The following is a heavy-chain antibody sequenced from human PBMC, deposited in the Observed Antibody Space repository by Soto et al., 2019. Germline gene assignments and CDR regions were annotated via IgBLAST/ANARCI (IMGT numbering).Heavy chain of an antibody. V-gene: IGHV3-7*01. CDR1: GFTFSSYW. Sequence: EVQLVESGGGLVQPGGSLRLSCAASGFTFSSYWMSWVRQAPGKGLEWVASIKQDGSEKYYVDSVKGRFTISRDNAKNSLYLQMNSLRAEDTAVYYCARDYGLLTGYGASYYFDYWGQGTLVTVSS. CDR3: ARDYGLLTGYGASYYFDY. CDR2: IKQDGSEK. D-gene: IGHD3-9*01. J-gene: IGHJ4*02.